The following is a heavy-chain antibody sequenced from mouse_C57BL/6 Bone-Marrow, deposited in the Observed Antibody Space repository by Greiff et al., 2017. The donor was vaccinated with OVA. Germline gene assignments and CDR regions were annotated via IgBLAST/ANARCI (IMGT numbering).Heavy chain of an antibody. V-gene: IGHV1-82*01. D-gene: IGHD2-10*01. Sequence: QVQLKESGPELVKPGASVKISCKASGYAFSSSWMNWVKQRPGKGLEWIGRIYPGDGDTNYNGKFKGKATLTADKSSSTAYMQLSSLTSEDSAVYFCARSYYGNYVGFAYWGQGTLVTVSA. J-gene: IGHJ3*01. CDR1: GYAFSSSW. CDR2: IYPGDGDT. CDR3: ARSYYGNYVGFAY.